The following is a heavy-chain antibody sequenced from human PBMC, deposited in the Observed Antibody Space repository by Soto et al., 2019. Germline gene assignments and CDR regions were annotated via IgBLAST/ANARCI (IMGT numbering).Heavy chain of an antibody. CDR3: AAGEAQEAKLVLGY. Sequence: SVKVSCKASGFTFTSSAVEWVRQARGQRLEWIGWIVVGSGNTNYAQKFQERVTITRDMATSTAYMELSSLRSEATAVHYCAAGEAQEAKLVLGYWGQGTLVTVSS. J-gene: IGHJ4*02. D-gene: IGHD6-6*01. CDR2: IVVGSGNT. V-gene: IGHV1-58*01. CDR1: GFTFTSSA.